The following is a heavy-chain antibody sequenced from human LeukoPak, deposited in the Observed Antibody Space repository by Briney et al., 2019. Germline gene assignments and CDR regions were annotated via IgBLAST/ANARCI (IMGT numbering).Heavy chain of an antibody. CDR2: IYYSGST. Sequence: SETLSLTCTVSGGSISSYYWSWIRQPPGKGLEWIGYIYYSGSTNYNPSLKSRVTISVDTSKNQFSLKLSSVTAADTAVYYCAGHTRTAFGEFPDYWGQGTLVTVSS. J-gene: IGHJ4*02. D-gene: IGHD3-10*01. CDR1: GGSISSYY. V-gene: IGHV4-59*08. CDR3: AGHTRTAFGEFPDY.